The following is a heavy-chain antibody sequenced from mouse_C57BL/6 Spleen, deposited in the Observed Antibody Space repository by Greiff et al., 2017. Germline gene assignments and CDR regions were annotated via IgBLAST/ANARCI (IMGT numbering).Heavy chain of an antibody. V-gene: IGHV3-6*01. CDR3: ARGSSRFAY. Sequence: ESGPGLVKPSQSLSLTCSVTGYSITSGYYWNWIRQFPGNKLEWMGYISYDGSNNYNPSLKNRISITRDTSKNQFFLKLNSVTTEDTATYYCARGSSRFAYWGQGTLVTVSA. D-gene: IGHD1-3*01. J-gene: IGHJ3*01. CDR1: GYSITSGYY. CDR2: ISYDGSN.